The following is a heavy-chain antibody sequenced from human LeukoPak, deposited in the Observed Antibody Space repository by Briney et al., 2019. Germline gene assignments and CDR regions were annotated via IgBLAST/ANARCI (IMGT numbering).Heavy chain of an antibody. J-gene: IGHJ4*02. V-gene: IGHV1-2*02. Sequence: ASVKVSCKASGYTFTSYYMHWVRQAPGQGLEWMGWINPNSGGTNYAQKFQGRVTMTRDTSISTAYMELSRLRSDDTAVYYCARVLGRGGSVNYWGQGTLVTVSS. CDR1: GYTFTSYY. D-gene: IGHD3-16*01. CDR2: INPNSGGT. CDR3: ARVLGRGGSVNY.